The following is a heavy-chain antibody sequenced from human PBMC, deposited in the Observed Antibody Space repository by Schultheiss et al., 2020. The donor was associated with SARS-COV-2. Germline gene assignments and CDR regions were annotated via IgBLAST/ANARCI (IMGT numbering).Heavy chain of an antibody. D-gene: IGHD4-17*01. CDR3: ARDQIESGLEDGDYGMVIDY. Sequence: SVKVSCKASGGTFSSYAISWVRQAPGQGLEWMGGIIPIFGTANYAQKFQGRVTITADESTSTAYMELSRLRAEDTAVYYCARDQIESGLEDGDYGMVIDYWGQGTLVTV. V-gene: IGHV1-69*13. J-gene: IGHJ4*02. CDR1: GGTFSSYA. CDR2: IIPIFGTA.